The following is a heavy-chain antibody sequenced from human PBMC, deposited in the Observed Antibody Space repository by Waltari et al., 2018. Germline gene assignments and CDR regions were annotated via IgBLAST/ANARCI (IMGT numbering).Heavy chain of an antibody. CDR1: GYTFTGYY. Sequence: QVQLVQSGAEVKKPGASVKVSCKASGYTFTGYYMHWVRQAPGQGLEWIGWINPNSGATNYAQKFQARVTMTRDTSISAASMELSRPRSDDTAVYYCARPRYGSGPLSFFDYWGQGTLVTVSS. J-gene: IGHJ4*02. CDR3: ARPRYGSGPLSFFDY. D-gene: IGHD3-10*01. V-gene: IGHV1-2*02. CDR2: INPNSGAT.